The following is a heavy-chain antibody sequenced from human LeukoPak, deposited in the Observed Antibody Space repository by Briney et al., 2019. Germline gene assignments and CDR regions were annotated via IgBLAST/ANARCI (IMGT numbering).Heavy chain of an antibody. CDR2: IYTSGST. Sequence: SETLSLTCTVSGGSISSYYWSWIRQPGGKGLEWIGRIYTSGSTNYNPSLKSRVTMSVDTSKNQFSLKLSSVTAADTAVYYCARDRYDGGHFDYWGQGTLVTVSS. CDR1: GGSISSYY. J-gene: IGHJ4*02. V-gene: IGHV4-4*07. CDR3: ARDRYDGGHFDY. D-gene: IGHD3-16*01.